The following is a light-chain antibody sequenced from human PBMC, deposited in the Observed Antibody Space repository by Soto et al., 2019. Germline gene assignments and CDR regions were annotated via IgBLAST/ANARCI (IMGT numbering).Light chain of an antibody. CDR1: QSVGAT. V-gene: IGKV3-15*01. J-gene: IGKJ1*01. CDR2: GAS. CDR3: QQYADWPTT. Sequence: EIVMTQSPVTLSVFPWERATLSCRASQSVGATVAWYHQRPGQALRLLISGASTRATGVPARVSASGSGTAFTLTITSLQSDDFGVYYCQQYADWPTTFGQGTRVEIK.